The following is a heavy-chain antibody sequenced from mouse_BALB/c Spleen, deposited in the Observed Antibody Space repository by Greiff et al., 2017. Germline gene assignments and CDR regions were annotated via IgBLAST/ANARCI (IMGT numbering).Heavy chain of an antibody. D-gene: IGHD1-1*01. CDR1: GYAFTNYL. V-gene: IGHV1-54*01. CDR3: ACSFTTVGATDY. Sequence: QVQLQQSGAELVRPGTSVKVSCKASGYAFTNYLIEWVKQRPGQGLEWIGVINPGDGDTNYNGKFKGKATLTADKSSSTAYMQLSSLTSEDSAVYFCACSFTTVGATDYWGQGTTLTVSS. J-gene: IGHJ2*01. CDR2: INPGDGDT.